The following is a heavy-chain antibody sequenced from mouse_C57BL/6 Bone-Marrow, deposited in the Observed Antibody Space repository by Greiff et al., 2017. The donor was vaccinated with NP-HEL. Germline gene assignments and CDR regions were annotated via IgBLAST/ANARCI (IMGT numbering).Heavy chain of an antibody. J-gene: IGHJ2*01. V-gene: IGHV5-4*03. D-gene: IGHD2-2*01. CDR1: GFTFSSYA. Sequence: DVKLVESGGGLVKPGGSLKLSCAASGFTFSSYAMSWVRQTPEKRLEWVATISDGGSYTYYPDNVKGRFTISRDNAKNNLYLQMSHLKSEDTAMYYCAIWLRRKDWDYFDYWGQGTTLTVSS. CDR2: ISDGGSYT. CDR3: AIWLRRKDWDYFDY.